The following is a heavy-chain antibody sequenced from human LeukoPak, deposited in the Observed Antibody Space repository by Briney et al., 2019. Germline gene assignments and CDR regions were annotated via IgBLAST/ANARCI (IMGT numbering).Heavy chain of an antibody. CDR3: ARDSAVATYYGVDV. CDR1: GFTFSSYS. D-gene: IGHD6-19*01. Sequence: GGSLRPSCAASGFTFSSYSMNWVRQAPGKGLEWVSSISSSSSYIYYADSVKGRFTISRDNAKTSLYLQMNSLRADDTAVYYCARDSAVATYYGVDVWGQGITVTVSS. V-gene: IGHV3-21*01. CDR2: ISSSSSYI. J-gene: IGHJ6*02.